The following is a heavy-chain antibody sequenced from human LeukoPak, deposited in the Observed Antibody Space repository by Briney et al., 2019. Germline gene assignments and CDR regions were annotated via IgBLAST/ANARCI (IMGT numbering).Heavy chain of an antibody. J-gene: IGHJ4*02. CDR2: IYPGDSDT. CDR1: GYSFTSYW. V-gene: IGHV5-51*01. CDR3: ARGLVPYCSGGSCPFDY. Sequence: GESLKTSCKGSGYSFTSYWIGWVRQMPGKGLEWMGIIYPGDSDTRYSPSFQGQVTISADKSISTAYLQWSSLKASDTAMYYCARGLVPYCSGGSCPFDYWGQGTLVTVSS. D-gene: IGHD2-15*01.